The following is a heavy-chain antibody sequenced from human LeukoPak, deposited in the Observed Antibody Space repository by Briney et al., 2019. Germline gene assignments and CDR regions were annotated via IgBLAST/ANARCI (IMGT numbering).Heavy chain of an antibody. CDR3: ARQSGSYFNPFDD. D-gene: IGHD1-26*01. V-gene: IGHV5-51*01. Sequence: GESLKISCEASGYSFTTYWIGWVRQMPGKGLEWMGIIHPADSDTRYSPSFQGQVTISADKSISTAYLQWSSLKASDTAMYYCARQSGSYFNPFDDWGQGIPVTVSS. CDR1: GYSFTTYW. J-gene: IGHJ4*02. CDR2: IHPADSDT.